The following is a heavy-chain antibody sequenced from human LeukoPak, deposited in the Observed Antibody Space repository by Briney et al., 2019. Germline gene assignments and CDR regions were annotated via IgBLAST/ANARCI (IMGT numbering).Heavy chain of an antibody. Sequence: SETLTLTCTVSGASIRGSSYYWAWIRQTPGKGLDWIGSIYYSGSTHYTPSLKSRVTISVDTSKNQFSLRVSSVTAADTAVYYCARTHPHHGSSGYYLRAKGFDYWGQGTLVTVSS. V-gene: IGHV4-39*01. D-gene: IGHD3-22*01. CDR2: IYYSGST. J-gene: IGHJ4*02. CDR3: ARTHPHHGSSGYYLRAKGFDY. CDR1: GASIRGSSYY.